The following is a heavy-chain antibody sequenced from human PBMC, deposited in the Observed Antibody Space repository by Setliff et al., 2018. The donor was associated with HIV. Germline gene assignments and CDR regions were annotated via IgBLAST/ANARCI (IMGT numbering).Heavy chain of an antibody. CDR1: GYGFSSHW. J-gene: IGHJ4*02. D-gene: IGHD3-9*01. CDR2: VYPGDSDT. V-gene: IGHV5-51*01. Sequence: PGESLKISCKGSGYGFSSHWIGWVRQMPGKGLEWLGIVYPGDSDTRYNPSYQGHVTISADKSTNTAYLQWYDLKASDTAIYSCARVSILTHSFDYWGQGTLVTVSS. CDR3: ARVSILTHSFDY.